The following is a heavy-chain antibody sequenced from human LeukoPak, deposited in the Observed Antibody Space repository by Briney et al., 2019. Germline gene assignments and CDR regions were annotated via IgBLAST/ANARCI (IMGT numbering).Heavy chain of an antibody. D-gene: IGHD5-18*01. Sequence: PSETLSLTCTVSGGSISSYYWSWIRQPPGKGLEWIGYIYCSGSTNYNPSLKSRVTISVDTSKNQFSLKLSSVTAADTAVYYCASTADTAMVTSVYYFDYWGQGTLVTVSS. J-gene: IGHJ4*02. CDR1: GGSISSYY. V-gene: IGHV4-59*01. CDR3: ASTADTAMVTSVYYFDY. CDR2: IYCSGST.